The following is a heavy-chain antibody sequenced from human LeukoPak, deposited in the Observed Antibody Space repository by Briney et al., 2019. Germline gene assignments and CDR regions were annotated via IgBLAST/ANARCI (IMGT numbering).Heavy chain of an antibody. CDR2: IGTAGDT. D-gene: IGHD3-22*01. CDR3: ARGKYFYDSSGYYDY. V-gene: IGHV3-13*01. Sequence: HPGGSLRLSCAASGFTFGSYDMHWVRQATGKGLEWVSAIGTAGDTYYPGSVKGRFTISRENAKNSLYLQMNSLRAGVTAVYYCARGKYFYDSSGYYDYWGQGTLVTVSS. J-gene: IGHJ4*02. CDR1: GFTFGSYD.